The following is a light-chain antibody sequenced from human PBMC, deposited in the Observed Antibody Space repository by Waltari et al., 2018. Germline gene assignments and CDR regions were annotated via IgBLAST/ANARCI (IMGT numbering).Light chain of an antibody. CDR2: EGS. V-gene: IGLV2-23*01. CDR1: SLDVGIYNL. J-gene: IGLJ3*02. CDR3: CSYAGSSTWV. Sequence: QSALTQPASVSGSPGQSITITCTGTSLDVGIYNLVPWYQQHPGKAPKLMIYEGSKRPSGVANRFSGSKSGNTASLTISGLQAEDEADYYCCSYAGSSTWVFGGGTKLTVL.